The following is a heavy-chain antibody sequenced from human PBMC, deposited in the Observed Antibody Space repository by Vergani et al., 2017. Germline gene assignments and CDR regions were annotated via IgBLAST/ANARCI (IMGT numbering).Heavy chain of an antibody. CDR2: INAGNGNT. D-gene: IGHD3-9*01. J-gene: IGHJ3*02. CDR3: ARDYDILTGYSSFAFGI. Sequence: QVQLVQSGAEVKKPGASVKVSCKASGYTFTSYAMHWVRQAPGQRLEWMGWINAGNGNTKYSQKFQGRVTITRDTSASTAYMELSSLRSEDTAVYYCARDYDILTGYSSFAFGIWGQGTMVTVSS. V-gene: IGHV1-3*01. CDR1: GYTFTSYA.